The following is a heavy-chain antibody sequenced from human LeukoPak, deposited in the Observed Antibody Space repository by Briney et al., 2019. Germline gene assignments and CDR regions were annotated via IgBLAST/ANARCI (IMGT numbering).Heavy chain of an antibody. CDR1: GFTFSSYA. CDR3: AKDQETGGSCPTDY. J-gene: IGHJ4*02. V-gene: IGHV3-23*01. Sequence: GGSLRLSCAASGFTFSSYAMSWVRQAPGKGLEWVSAISGSGGSTYYADSVKGRFTISRDNSKNTLYLQMNSLRAEDTAIYYCAKDQETGGSCPTDYWGQGTLVTVSS. CDR2: ISGSGGST. D-gene: IGHD2-15*01.